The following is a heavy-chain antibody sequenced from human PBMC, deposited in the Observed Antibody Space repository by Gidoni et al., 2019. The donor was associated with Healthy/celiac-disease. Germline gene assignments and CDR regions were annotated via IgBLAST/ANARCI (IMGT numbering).Heavy chain of an antibody. J-gene: IGHJ4*02. V-gene: IGHV1-2*02. CDR3: ASGVPMVHDY. Sequence: HVQLVQSGAEVKKPGASVKVSCQASGYTFTGYYMHWVRQAPRQGLEWMGWINPNSGGTNYEQKFQGRVTMTRDTSISTAYMELSRLRSDDTAVYYCASGVPMVHDYWGQGTLVTVSS. D-gene: IGHD3-10*01. CDR2: INPNSGGT. CDR1: GYTFTGYY.